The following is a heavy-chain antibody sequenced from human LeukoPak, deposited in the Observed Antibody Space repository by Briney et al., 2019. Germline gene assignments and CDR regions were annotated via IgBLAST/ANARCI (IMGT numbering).Heavy chain of an antibody. D-gene: IGHD5-24*01. CDR3: ARGWVEMATINAHYFDY. J-gene: IGHJ4*02. CDR2: IYNSGST. Sequence: PSETLSLTCTVSGGSISSYYWSWIRQPPGKGLEWIGYIYNSGSTNYNPSLKSRVTISVDTSKNQFSLTLSSVTAADTAVYYCARGWVEMATINAHYFDYWGQGTLVTVSS. V-gene: IGHV4-59*01. CDR1: GGSISSYY.